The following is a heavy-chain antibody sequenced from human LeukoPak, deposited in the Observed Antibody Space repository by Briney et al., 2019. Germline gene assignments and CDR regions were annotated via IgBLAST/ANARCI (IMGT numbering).Heavy chain of an antibody. CDR2: IRYDGSNK. D-gene: IGHD4-17*01. Sequence: GGSLRLSCAASGSTFSSYGMHWVRQAPGKGLEWVAFIRYDGSNKYYADSVKGRFTISRDNSKNTLYLQMNSLRAEDTAVYYCAKDSTDYGDYIFIYWGQGTLVTVSS. J-gene: IGHJ4*02. V-gene: IGHV3-30*02. CDR1: GSTFSSYG. CDR3: AKDSTDYGDYIFIY.